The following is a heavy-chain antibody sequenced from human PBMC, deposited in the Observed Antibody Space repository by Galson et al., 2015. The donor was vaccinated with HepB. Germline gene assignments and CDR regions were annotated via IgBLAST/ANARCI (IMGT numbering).Heavy chain of an antibody. CDR2: ISYDGSNK. CDR1: GFTFSSYA. V-gene: IGHV3-30-3*01. CDR3: ARAHLLRYFDWLYMDV. J-gene: IGHJ6*03. D-gene: IGHD3-9*01. Sequence: SLRLSCAASGFTFSSYAMHWVRQAPGKGLEWVAVISYDGSNKYYADSVKGRFTISRDNSKNTLYLQMNSLRAEDTAVYYCARAHLLRYFDWLYMDVWGKGTTVTVSS.